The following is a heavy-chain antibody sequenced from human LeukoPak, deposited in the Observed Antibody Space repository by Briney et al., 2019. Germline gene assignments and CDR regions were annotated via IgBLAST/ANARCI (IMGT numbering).Heavy chain of an antibody. D-gene: IGHD6-19*01. CDR2: ISGSGGST. V-gene: IGHV3-23*01. J-gene: IGHJ4*02. CDR3: AKSPDVAGTGRFDY. CDR1: GFTFINYA. Sequence: GSLRVSCAGSGFTFINYAMNWVRQAPGRGLEWVASISGSGGSTYYADSVKGRFSISRDDSKNTLYLQMHSLRAEDTAVYYCAKSPDVAGTGRFDYWGQGTLVTVSS.